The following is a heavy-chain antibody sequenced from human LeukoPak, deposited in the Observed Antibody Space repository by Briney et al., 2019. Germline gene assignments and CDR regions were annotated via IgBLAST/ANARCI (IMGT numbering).Heavy chain of an antibody. CDR1: GFTFSSYS. J-gene: IGHJ6*02. Sequence: GRTLRLSRAASGFTFSSYSMNWVRQARRKGREGGSSISSSSRYKQYTDSPKGRYTISRDNAKNSLYLQMNSRRAEDAAVYYCARDLNPQWEKSRAPSGYYYGMDVWGQGTTVTVSS. V-gene: IGHV3-21*01. CDR3: ARDLNPQWEKSRAPSGYYYGMDV. D-gene: IGHD1-26*01. CDR2: ISSSSRYK.